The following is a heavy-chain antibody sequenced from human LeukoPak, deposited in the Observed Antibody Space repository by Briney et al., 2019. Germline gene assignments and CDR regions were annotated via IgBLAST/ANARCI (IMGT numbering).Heavy chain of an antibody. V-gene: IGHV1-18*01. Sequence: ASVKVSCKASGYTFTSYGISWVRQAPGQGLEWMGWISVYNGNTKYAQKLQGRVTMTTDTSTNTAYMELRSLRSDDTAVYYCARISSTLWLRTPGGDYWGQGTLVTVSS. D-gene: IGHD3-22*01. CDR1: GYTFTSYG. CDR3: ARISSTLWLRTPGGDY. J-gene: IGHJ4*02. CDR2: ISVYNGNT.